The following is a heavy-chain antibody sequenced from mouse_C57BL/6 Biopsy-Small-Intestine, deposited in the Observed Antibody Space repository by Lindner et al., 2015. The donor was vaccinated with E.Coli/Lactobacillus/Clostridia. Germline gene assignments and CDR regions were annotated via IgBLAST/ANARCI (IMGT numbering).Heavy chain of an antibody. CDR1: GGTFSNYA. Sequence: SVKVSCKASGGTFSNYAISWVRQAPGQGLEWMGRIVPILDTPNYAQKFRGRVTITADESTSTAYMELSSLRSEDTAIFYCVTLQERGFYDSWGQGTLVTVSS. D-gene: IGHD1-2*01. J-gene: IGHJ4*01. V-gene: IGHV1-74*01. CDR2: IVPILDTP. CDR3: VTLQERGFYDS.